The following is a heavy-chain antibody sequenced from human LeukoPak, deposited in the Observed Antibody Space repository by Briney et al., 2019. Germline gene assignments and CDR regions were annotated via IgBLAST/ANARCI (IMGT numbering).Heavy chain of an antibody. Sequence: SQTLSLTCTVSGGSISSGSYYWSWIRQPAGKGLEWIGRIYTSGSTNYNPSLKSRVTISVDTSKNQFSLKLSSVTAADTAVYYCARDGYSSSWSDAFDIWGQGTMVTVSS. V-gene: IGHV4-61*02. J-gene: IGHJ3*02. CDR2: IYTSGST. CDR3: ARDGYSSSWSDAFDI. D-gene: IGHD6-13*01. CDR1: GGSISSGSYY.